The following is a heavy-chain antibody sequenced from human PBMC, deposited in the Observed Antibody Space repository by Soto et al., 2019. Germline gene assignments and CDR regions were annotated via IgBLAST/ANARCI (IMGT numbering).Heavy chain of an antibody. J-gene: IGHJ4*02. D-gene: IGHD3-22*01. CDR2: ISDSSSTI. Sequence: PGGSLRLSCAASGFTFSTYNMNWVRQAPGKGLEWVSYISDSSSTIHYADFVKGRFTISRDNAKNSLYLQMNSLRAEDTAVYYCARDDYPYYDDSSGYHFEHWGQGALVTVSS. V-gene: IGHV3-48*01. CDR1: GFTFSTYN. CDR3: ARDDYPYYDDSSGYHFEH.